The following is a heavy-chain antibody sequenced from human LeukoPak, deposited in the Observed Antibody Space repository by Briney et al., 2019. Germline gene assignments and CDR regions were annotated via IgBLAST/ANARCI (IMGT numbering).Heavy chain of an antibody. D-gene: IGHD4-23*01. CDR1: GFTFSDYY. J-gene: IGHJ5*01. Sequence: GGSLRLSSAASGFTFSDYYMSWIRQAPGKGLEWVSYISGSGSTVYYAASVRGRFTISRDNAKNSLFLQMNSLRAEDTAVYYCARDRGNSDPGDWFDSWGQGTLVTVSS. V-gene: IGHV3-11*01. CDR3: ARDRGNSDPGDWFDS. CDR2: ISGSGSTV.